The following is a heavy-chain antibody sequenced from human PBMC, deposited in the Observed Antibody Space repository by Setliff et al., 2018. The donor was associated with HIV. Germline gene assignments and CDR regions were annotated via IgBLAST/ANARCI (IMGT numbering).Heavy chain of an antibody. CDR2: IRYDGSNK. V-gene: IGHV3-30*02. CDR3: AKDNDYVWGSFSAASKGRYGMDV. D-gene: IGHD3-16*01. J-gene: IGHJ6*02. CDR1: GFTFSSYG. Sequence: GGSLRLSCAAPGFTFSSYGMHWVRQAPGKGLEWVAFIRYDGSNKYYADSVKGRFTISRDNSKNALYLQMNSLRAEDTAVYYCAKDNDYVWGSFSAASKGRYGMDVWGQGTTVTVSS.